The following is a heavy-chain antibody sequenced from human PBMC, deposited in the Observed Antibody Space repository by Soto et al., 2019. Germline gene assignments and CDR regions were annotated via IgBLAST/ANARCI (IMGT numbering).Heavy chain of an antibody. CDR1: GFTFNIYG. V-gene: IGHV3-30*18. Sequence: GGSLRLSCAASGFTFNIYGMHWVRQAPDKGLEWVALISYDGSNQYYADSVKGRFTISRDNSKNTLFLQMNSLRADDTAVYYCAKDQASGQGSFDSRGQGTLVTVSS. CDR2: ISYDGSNQ. J-gene: IGHJ4*02. CDR3: AKDQASGQGSFDS.